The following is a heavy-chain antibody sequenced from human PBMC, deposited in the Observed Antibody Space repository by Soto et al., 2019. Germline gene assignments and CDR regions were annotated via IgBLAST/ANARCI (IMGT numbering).Heavy chain of an antibody. CDR1: GFTFNIYG. V-gene: IGHV3-30*18. Sequence: GGSLRLSCAASGFTFNIYGMHWVRQAPDKGLEWVALISYDGSNQYYADSVKGRFTISRDNSKNTLFLQMNSLRADDTAVYYCAKDQASGQGSFDSRGQGTLVTVSS. CDR2: ISYDGSNQ. J-gene: IGHJ4*02. CDR3: AKDQASGQGSFDS.